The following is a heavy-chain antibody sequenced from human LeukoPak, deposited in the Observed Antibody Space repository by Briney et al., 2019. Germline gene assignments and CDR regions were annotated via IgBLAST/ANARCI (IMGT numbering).Heavy chain of an antibody. CDR2: IYYSGST. V-gene: IGHV4-61*01. CDR1: GDSISSGSYY. J-gene: IGHJ4*02. CDR3: ARVVEGMPGVGYCSGGSCYSPTYYFDY. D-gene: IGHD2-15*01. Sequence: SQTLSLTCTVSGDSISSGSYYWSWIRQPPGKGLEWIGYIYYSGSTNYNPSLKSRVTISVDTSKNQFSLKLSSVTAADTAVYYCARVVEGMPGVGYCSGGSCYSPTYYFDYWGQGTLVTVSS.